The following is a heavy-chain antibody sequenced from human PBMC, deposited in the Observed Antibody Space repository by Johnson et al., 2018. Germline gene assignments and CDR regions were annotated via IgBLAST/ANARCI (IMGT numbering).Heavy chain of an antibody. CDR2: IYYRGGT. CDR3: ARGLRYVDWWDHYYYDYMDV. Sequence: QVQLQESGPGLAKPSETLSLTCTVSGGSISSYFWSWIRQPPGKGLEWFGLIYYRGGTNYNPSLKSRVTISVDTSKNQFSLTLSSVTAAATAVYYCARGLRYVDWWDHYYYDYMDVWGKGTTVTVSS. V-gene: IGHV4-59*12. J-gene: IGHJ6*03. D-gene: IGHD3-9*01. CDR1: GGSISSYF.